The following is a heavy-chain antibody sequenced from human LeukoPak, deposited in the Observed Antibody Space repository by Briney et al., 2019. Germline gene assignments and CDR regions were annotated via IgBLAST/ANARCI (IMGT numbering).Heavy chain of an antibody. CDR3: ARGPARGYSYGTLDY. CDR1: GGSFSGYY. J-gene: IGHJ4*02. V-gene: IGHV4-34*01. Sequence: SETLSPTCAVHGGSFSGYYWSWIRQPPGKGLEWIGEINHSGSTNYNPSLKSRVTISVDTSKNQFSLKLSSVTAADTAVYYCARGPARGYSYGTLDYWGQGTLVTVSS. CDR2: INHSGST. D-gene: IGHD5-18*01.